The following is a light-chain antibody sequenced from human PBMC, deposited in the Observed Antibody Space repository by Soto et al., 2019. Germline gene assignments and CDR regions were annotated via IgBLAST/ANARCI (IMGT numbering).Light chain of an antibody. CDR1: STDVGGYNY. CDR2: EDS. J-gene: IGLJ1*01. Sequence: QSALTQPPSAAGSPGQTVTISCTGTSTDVGGYNYVSWYQQYPGKAPKLMIYEDSKRPSGVPDRFSGSKSGNTASLPVSGLQAEDEADYYCSSNGGSYTSVFGTGTKLTVL. V-gene: IGLV2-8*01. CDR3: SSNGGSYTSV.